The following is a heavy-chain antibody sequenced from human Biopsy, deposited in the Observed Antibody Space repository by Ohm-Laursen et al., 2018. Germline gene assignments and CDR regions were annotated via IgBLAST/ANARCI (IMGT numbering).Heavy chain of an antibody. D-gene: IGHD2-15*01. Sequence: GTLSLTCPVSAASVSGGTFYLSLIRQPPGKGSEGSGYIYNRGGTNYSPSLKSRVTILLDTSKNQFSLKLSSVTVADTAVYYCARVEDCSGDNCPRLALDLWGQGTTVIVSS. V-gene: IGHV4-61*01. CDR1: AASVSGGTFY. CDR2: IYNRGGT. CDR3: ARVEDCSGDNCPRLALDL. J-gene: IGHJ3*01.